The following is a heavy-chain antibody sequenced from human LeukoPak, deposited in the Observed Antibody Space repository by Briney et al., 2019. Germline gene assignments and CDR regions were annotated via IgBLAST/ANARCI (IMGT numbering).Heavy chain of an antibody. J-gene: IGHJ6*02. CDR1: GFTFSSYW. CDR2: INSDGSST. V-gene: IGHV3-74*01. Sequence: PGGSLRLSCAASGFTFSSYWMHWVRQAPGKGLVWVSRINSDGSSTGYADSVKGRFTISRDNAKNTLYLQMNSLRAEDTAVYYCARETRYYGMDVWGQGTTVTVSS. CDR3: ARETRYYGMDV.